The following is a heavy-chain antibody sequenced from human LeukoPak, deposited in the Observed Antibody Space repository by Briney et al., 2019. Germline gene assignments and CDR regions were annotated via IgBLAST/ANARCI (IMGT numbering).Heavy chain of an antibody. Sequence: PLETLSLTCTVSGGSISSYYWSWIRQPPGKGLEWIGYIYYSGSTNYNPSLKSRVTISVDTSKNQFSLKLSSVTAADTAVYYCARGSGYSYGYDAFDIWGQGTMVTVSS. D-gene: IGHD5-18*01. CDR1: GGSISSYY. CDR2: IYYSGST. V-gene: IGHV4-59*01. CDR3: ARGSGYSYGYDAFDI. J-gene: IGHJ3*02.